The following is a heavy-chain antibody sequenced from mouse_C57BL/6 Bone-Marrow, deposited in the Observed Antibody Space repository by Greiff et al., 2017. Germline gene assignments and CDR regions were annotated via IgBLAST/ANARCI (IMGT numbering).Heavy chain of an antibody. CDR1: GYSITSGYY. V-gene: IGHV3-6*01. CDR2: ISYDGSN. Sequence: EVKLMESGPGLVKPPQSLSLTCSVTGYSITSGYYWNWLRQFPGNKLEWMGSISYDGSNNYNQSLKNRISIPRDTSKNQFFLKLNSVTTEDTATYYCARELRLDYWGQGTTLTVSS. J-gene: IGHJ2*01. D-gene: IGHD1-1*01. CDR3: ARELRLDY.